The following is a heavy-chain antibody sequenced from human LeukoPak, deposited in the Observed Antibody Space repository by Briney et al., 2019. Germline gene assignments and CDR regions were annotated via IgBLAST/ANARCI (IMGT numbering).Heavy chain of an antibody. Sequence: GGSLRLSCAASGFTFSSYAMSWVRQAPGKGLEWVSAISGSGGSTYYADSVKGRFTISRDNSKNTLYLQMNSLRAEDTAVYYCAKDRTIFGVVPPPYYFDYWGQGTLVTVSS. D-gene: IGHD3-3*01. CDR2: ISGSGGST. V-gene: IGHV3-23*01. J-gene: IGHJ4*02. CDR3: AKDRTIFGVVPPPYYFDY. CDR1: GFTFSSYA.